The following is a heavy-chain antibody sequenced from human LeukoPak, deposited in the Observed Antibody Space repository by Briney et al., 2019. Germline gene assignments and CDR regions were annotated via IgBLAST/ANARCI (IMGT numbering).Heavy chain of an antibody. CDR1: GGSFSGYY. CDR3: ARARRGYYGSGRTFDY. Sequence: SETLSLTCAVYGGSFSGYYWSWIRQPPGKGLEWIGEINHSGSTNYNPSLKSRVTISVDTSKNQFPLKLSSVTAADTAVYYCARARRGYYGSGRTFDYWGQGTLVTVSS. V-gene: IGHV4-34*01. D-gene: IGHD3-10*01. J-gene: IGHJ4*02. CDR2: INHSGST.